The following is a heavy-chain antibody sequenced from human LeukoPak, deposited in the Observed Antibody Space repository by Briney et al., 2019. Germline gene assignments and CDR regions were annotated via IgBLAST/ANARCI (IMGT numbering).Heavy chain of an antibody. CDR3: ARPSGLTVAPDY. CDR2: IRSSTTYK. D-gene: IGHD4-11*01. J-gene: IGHJ4*02. V-gene: IGHV3-21*01. CDR1: GFTFSSYN. Sequence: GGSLRLSCAASGFTFSSYNMNWVRQAPGKGVEGVSSIRSSTTYKYYEESVKGGFTISRDNAKNSLYLQMNSLRAEDTAVYYCARPSGLTVAPDYWGQGTLVTVSP.